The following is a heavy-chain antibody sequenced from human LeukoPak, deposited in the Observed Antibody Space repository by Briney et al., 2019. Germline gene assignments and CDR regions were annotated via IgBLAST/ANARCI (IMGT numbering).Heavy chain of an antibody. CDR1: GFTFSSYG. D-gene: IGHD5-12*01. Sequence: GGSLRLSCAASGFTFSSYGMHWVRQAPGKGLEWVAFIRYDGSNKYYADSVKGRFTISRDNSKNTLYLQMNSLRAEDTAVYYCAKQGGYDRFYYYYYMDVWGKGTTVTVSS. V-gene: IGHV3-30*02. J-gene: IGHJ6*03. CDR3: AKQGGYDRFYYYYYMDV. CDR2: IRYDGSNK.